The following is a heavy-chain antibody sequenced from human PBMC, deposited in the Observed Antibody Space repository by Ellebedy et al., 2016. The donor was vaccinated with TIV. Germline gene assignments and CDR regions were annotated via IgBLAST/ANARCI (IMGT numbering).Heavy chain of an antibody. J-gene: IGHJ3*02. CDR1: GFSFSSYW. V-gene: IGHV3-7*01. D-gene: IGHD2-15*01. Sequence: PGGSLRLSCAASGFSFSSYWMTWVRQAPGKGLEFVANIKEDGSVTNYVDSVKGRFTISRDNAKNSLYLQMNGLRAEDTAAYYCARDPAYSAFDIWGQGTMVTVSS. CDR2: IKEDGSVT. CDR3: ARDPAYSAFDI.